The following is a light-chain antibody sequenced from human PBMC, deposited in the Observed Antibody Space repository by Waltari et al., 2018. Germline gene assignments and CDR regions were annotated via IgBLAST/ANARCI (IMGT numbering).Light chain of an antibody. Sequence: EIVLRQSPGTLSLSPGERATLSCRATKSVSSSYLGWYQQKPGQAPRLLIYATSNRATGIPDRFSGSGSGTDFTLTISRLESEDFAVYYCQQYGSSPSTFGQGTRLEIK. J-gene: IGKJ5*01. V-gene: IGKV3-20*01. CDR2: ATS. CDR3: QQYGSSPST. CDR1: KSVSSSY.